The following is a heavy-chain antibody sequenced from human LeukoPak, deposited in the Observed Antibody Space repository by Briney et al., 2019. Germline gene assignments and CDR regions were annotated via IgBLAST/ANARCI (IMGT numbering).Heavy chain of an antibody. CDR3: ARELYYDNGGGAFDI. V-gene: IGHV3-30-3*01. J-gene: IGHJ3*02. CDR2: ISYDGSNK. Sequence: GGSLRLSCAASGFTFSSYAMHWVRQAPGKGLEWVAVISYDGSNKYYADSVKGRFTISRDYSKNTLYLQMNSLRAEDTAVYYCARELYYDNGGGAFDIWGQGTMVTVSS. CDR1: GFTFSSYA. D-gene: IGHD3-9*01.